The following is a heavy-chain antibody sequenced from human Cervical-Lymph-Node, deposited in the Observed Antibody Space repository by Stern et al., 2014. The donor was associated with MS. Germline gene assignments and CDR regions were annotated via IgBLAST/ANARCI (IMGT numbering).Heavy chain of an antibody. J-gene: IGHJ4*02. CDR1: GYTFISYG. Sequence: VQLVESGAEVRKPGASVKVSCKASGYTFISYGVSWVRQAPGQGLEWMGWVSPYNGNTNYAEKFHGRVTMTTETSTTTAYMELRSLRSDDTAVYYCVRAREGRYYYDSSGYYEYWGQGALVTVSS. CDR3: VRAREGRYYYDSSGYYEY. D-gene: IGHD3-22*01. V-gene: IGHV1-18*01. CDR2: VSPYNGNT.